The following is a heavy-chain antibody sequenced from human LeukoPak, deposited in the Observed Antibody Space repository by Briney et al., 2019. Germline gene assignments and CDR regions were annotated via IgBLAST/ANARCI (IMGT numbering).Heavy chain of an antibody. J-gene: IGHJ4*02. CDR3: AKEGGLPNSRDNNFDY. D-gene: IGHD4-23*01. V-gene: IGHV3-23*01. CDR1: GFTFSTYA. CDR2: ISDSGAIT. Sequence: GGSLRLSCAASGFTFSTYAMSWVRQAPGKGLEWVSVISDSGAITLYADSVKGRFTISRDNSKNTLYLQMNSLRAEDTAVYYCAKEGGLPNSRDNNFDYWGQGTLVTVSS.